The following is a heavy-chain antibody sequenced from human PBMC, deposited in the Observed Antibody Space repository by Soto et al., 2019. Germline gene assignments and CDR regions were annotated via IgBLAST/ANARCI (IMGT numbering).Heavy chain of an antibody. V-gene: IGHV1-46*01. Sequence: VASVKVSCKASGYTFTSYYMHWVRQAPGQGLEWMGIINPSGGSTSYAQKFQGRVTMTRDTSTSTVYMELSSLRSEDTAVYYCAREQDCSGGSCYPPLYGMDVWGQGTTVTVSS. CDR3: AREQDCSGGSCYPPLYGMDV. D-gene: IGHD2-15*01. CDR1: GYTFTSYY. CDR2: INPSGGST. J-gene: IGHJ6*02.